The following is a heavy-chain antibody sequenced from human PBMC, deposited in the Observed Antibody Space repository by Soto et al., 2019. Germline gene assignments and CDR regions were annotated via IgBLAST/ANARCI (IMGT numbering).Heavy chain of an antibody. V-gene: IGHV1-8*01. Sequence: ASVKVSCKASGYTFTSYDINWVRQATGQGLEWMGWMNPNSGNTGYAQKFQGRVTMTRNTSISTAYMELCSLRSEDTAVYYCARGRIAVAGTFFRYYGMDVWGQGTTVTVSS. D-gene: IGHD6-19*01. CDR1: GYTFTSYD. CDR3: ARGRIAVAGTFFRYYGMDV. CDR2: MNPNSGNT. J-gene: IGHJ6*02.